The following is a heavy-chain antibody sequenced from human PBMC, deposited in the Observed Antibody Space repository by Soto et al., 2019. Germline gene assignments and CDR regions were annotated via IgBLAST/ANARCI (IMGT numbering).Heavy chain of an antibody. CDR2: IHYSGYT. D-gene: IGHD3-3*01. J-gene: IGHJ4*02. Sequence: SETLSLTCTVSGGSITSGGYYWNWIRQNPGKGLEWIGYIHYSGYTYYNPSLKSRVIISVDTSKNQFSLKLSSVTAADTAVYYCARDSTGFHFDSSGLGYMVTVYS. CDR3: ARDSTGFHFDS. CDR1: GGSITSGGYY. V-gene: IGHV4-31*03.